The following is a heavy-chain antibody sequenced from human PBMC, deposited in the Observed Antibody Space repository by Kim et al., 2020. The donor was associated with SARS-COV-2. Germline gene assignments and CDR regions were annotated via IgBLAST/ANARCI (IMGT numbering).Heavy chain of an antibody. V-gene: IGHV4-34*01. CDR2: INHSGST. CDR1: GGSFSGYY. CDR3: ARGRQLWFVWVNNYGMDV. J-gene: IGHJ6*02. D-gene: IGHD5-18*01. Sequence: SETLSLTCAVYGGSFSGYYWSWIRQPPGKGLEWIGEINHSGSTNYNPSLKSRVTISVDTSKNQFSLKLSSVTAADTAVYYCARGRQLWFVWVNNYGMDVWGQGTTVTVSS.